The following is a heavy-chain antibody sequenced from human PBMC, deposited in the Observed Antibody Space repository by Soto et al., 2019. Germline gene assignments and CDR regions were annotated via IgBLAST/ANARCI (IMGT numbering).Heavy chain of an antibody. J-gene: IGHJ4*02. D-gene: IGHD2-21*02. Sequence: GGSLRLSCAASGFSFGSLAMSWVRQAPGEGLEWVSSVSGRGVDTLYADSVKGRFTISRDNSRNTLYLQVNSLRAEDTAVYYCAKDQTDVTLFDYWGQGTLVTVSS. V-gene: IGHV3-23*01. CDR1: GFSFGSLA. CDR3: AKDQTDVTLFDY. CDR2: VSGRGVDT.